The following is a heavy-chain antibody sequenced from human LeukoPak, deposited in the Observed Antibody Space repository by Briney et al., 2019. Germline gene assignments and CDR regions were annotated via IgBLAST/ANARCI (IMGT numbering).Heavy chain of an antibody. CDR3: AGDSGNSAFDY. J-gene: IGHJ4*02. CDR2: VHYSGST. V-gene: IGHV4-31*03. D-gene: IGHD4-23*01. Sequence: SETLSLTCTVSGGSIISGAYYWRWIRQHPGKGLEWIAYVHYSGSTYYNPSLKSRFTISVDTSQNQFSLKLRSVTAADTAVYYCAGDSGNSAFDYWGQGTLVTVSS. CDR1: GGSIISGAYY.